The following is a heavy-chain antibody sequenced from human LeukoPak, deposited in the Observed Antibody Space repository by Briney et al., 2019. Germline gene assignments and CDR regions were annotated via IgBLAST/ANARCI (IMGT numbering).Heavy chain of an antibody. CDR2: IRSKANSYAT. J-gene: IGHJ4*02. CDR3: ARGVNTMMVGMGDY. V-gene: IGHV3-73*01. Sequence: PGGSLRLSCAASGFTFSGSVMHWVRQASGKGLEWVGRIRSKANSYATAYAASVKGRFTISRDDSKNTAYLQMNSLKTEDTAVYYCARGVNTMMVGMGDYWGQGTLVTVSS. D-gene: IGHD3-22*01. CDR1: GFTFSGSV.